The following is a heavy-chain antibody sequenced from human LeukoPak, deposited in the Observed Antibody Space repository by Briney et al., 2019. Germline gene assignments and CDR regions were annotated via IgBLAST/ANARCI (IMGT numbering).Heavy chain of an antibody. CDR2: INPNSGGT. V-gene: IGHV1-2*02. CDR1: GYTFTGYY. D-gene: IGHD6-13*01. Sequence: ASVKVSCKASGYTFTGYYMHWVRQAPGQGLEWMGWINPNSGGTNYAQKFQGRVTMTRDTSISTAYMELSRLRSDDTAVYYCARDYRFSIAAAGRGFDYWGQGTLVTVSS. J-gene: IGHJ4*02. CDR3: ARDYRFSIAAAGRGFDY.